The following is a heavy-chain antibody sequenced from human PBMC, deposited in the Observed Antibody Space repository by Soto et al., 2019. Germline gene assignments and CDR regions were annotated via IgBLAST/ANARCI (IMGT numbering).Heavy chain of an antibody. Sequence: EVQLLESGGGLVQPGGSLRLSCAASGFTFRDYGMNCVRQAPGKGLEWVAAISGSAGNTYYADSVKGRFRTSRGNSKSAPYLDINTIRVEDTAIYYCAKHCDSNWLPEYWGQGTLVTVSS. V-gene: IGHV3-23*01. CDR1: GFTFRDYG. CDR3: AKHCDSNWLPEY. CDR2: ISGSAGNT. J-gene: IGHJ4*02. D-gene: IGHD6-13*01.